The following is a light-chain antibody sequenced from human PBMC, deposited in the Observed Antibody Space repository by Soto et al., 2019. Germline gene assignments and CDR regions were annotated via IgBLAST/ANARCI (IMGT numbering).Light chain of an antibody. CDR2: DAS. J-gene: IGKJ4*01. CDR3: QQSYSTPPT. V-gene: IGKV1-39*01. CDR1: QNIARY. Sequence: DTQMTQSPSSLSASVGDRVTITCRASQNIARYVNWYQQKPGKAPKLLLFDASSLQTGVPSRFSGSGSGTDFTRTISRLQPEDFATYYWQQSYSTPPTFGGGTKVEIK.